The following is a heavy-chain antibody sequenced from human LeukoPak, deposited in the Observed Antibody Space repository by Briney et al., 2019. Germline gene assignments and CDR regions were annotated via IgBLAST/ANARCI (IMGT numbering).Heavy chain of an antibody. V-gene: IGHV3-53*01. J-gene: IGHJ4*02. CDR1: GFTVSSNY. D-gene: IGHD4-17*01. CDR2: IYSGGST. Sequence: GGSLRLSCAASGFTVSSNYMSWVRQAPGKGLEWVSVIYSGGSTYYADSVKGRFTISRDNSKNTLYLQMNSLRAEDTAVYYCARSPPHYGDYTFDYWGQGTLVTVSP. CDR3: ARSPPHYGDYTFDY.